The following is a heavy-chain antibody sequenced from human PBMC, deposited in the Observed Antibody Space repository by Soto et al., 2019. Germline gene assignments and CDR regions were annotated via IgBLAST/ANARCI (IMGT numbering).Heavy chain of an antibody. Sequence: ASVKVSCKASGYNFTSYGISWVRQAPGQGLEWMGWMSAYNGNTTYAQKHQGRDTMTTDTSTSTAYMELRSLRSDDTAVYYCAREDTPYDILTGYYYYYGMDVWGQGTTVTVSS. CDR3: AREDTPYDILTGYYYYYGMDV. CDR2: MSAYNGNT. V-gene: IGHV1-18*01. D-gene: IGHD3-9*01. J-gene: IGHJ6*02. CDR1: GYNFTSYG.